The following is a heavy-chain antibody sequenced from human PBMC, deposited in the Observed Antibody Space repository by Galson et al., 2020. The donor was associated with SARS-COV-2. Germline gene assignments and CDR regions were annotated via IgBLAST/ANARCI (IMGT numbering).Heavy chain of an antibody. J-gene: IGHJ5*02. Sequence: SQTLSLTCAISGDRVPSNSVSWNWNRQSPSRRLEWLGRTYYRAKGYNDYAVSVKSRITIRPDTSKNQLSLQLNSVTPEDTAVYYCARSAESSGPPAVHFDPWGQGTLVTVSS. CDR2: TYYRAKGYN. CDR1: GDRVPSNSVS. CDR3: ARSAESSGPPAVHFDP. D-gene: IGHD6-19*01. V-gene: IGHV6-1*01.